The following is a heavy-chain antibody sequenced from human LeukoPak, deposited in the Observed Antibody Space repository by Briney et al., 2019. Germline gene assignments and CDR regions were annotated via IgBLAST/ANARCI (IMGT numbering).Heavy chain of an antibody. CDR1: GYTFTSYG. CDR2: ISAYNGNT. Sequence: ASVKVSCKASGYTFTSYGISWVRQAPGQGLEWMGWISAYNGNTNYAQKLQGRVTMTTDTSTSTAYMELRSLRSDDTAVYYCARAGRSYYYDSSGIYYFDYWGQGTLVTVSS. CDR3: ARAGRSYYYDSSGIYYFDY. V-gene: IGHV1-18*01. D-gene: IGHD3-22*01. J-gene: IGHJ4*02.